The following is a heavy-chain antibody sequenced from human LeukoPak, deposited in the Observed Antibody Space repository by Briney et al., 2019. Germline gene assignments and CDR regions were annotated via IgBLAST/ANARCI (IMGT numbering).Heavy chain of an antibody. CDR1: GYSFTAYY. Sequence: ASVKVSCKPTGYSFTAYYIFWMRPAPGQGLECMGWINLYNGATKYAQRFQSRVTMTRDTSISTAYMELSRLRSDDTATYYCASWAGGNEPVASSDYWGQGTLVTVSS. CDR3: ASWAGGNEPVASSDY. D-gene: IGHD2-2*01. V-gene: IGHV1-2*02. J-gene: IGHJ4*02. CDR2: INLYNGAT.